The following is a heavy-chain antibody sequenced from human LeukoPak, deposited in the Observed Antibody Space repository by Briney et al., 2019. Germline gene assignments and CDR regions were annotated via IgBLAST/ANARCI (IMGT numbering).Heavy chain of an antibody. J-gene: IGHJ4*02. CDR1: GYTFTGYY. CDR2: INPNSGGT. Sequence: AASVKVSCKASGYTFTGYYIHWVRQAPGQGLEWMGWINPNSGGTNYAQKLQGRVTMTRDTSISTAYMELSRLRSDDTAVYYCARGIVGATTGDWGQGTLVTVSS. D-gene: IGHD1-26*01. CDR3: ARGIVGATTGD. V-gene: IGHV1-2*02.